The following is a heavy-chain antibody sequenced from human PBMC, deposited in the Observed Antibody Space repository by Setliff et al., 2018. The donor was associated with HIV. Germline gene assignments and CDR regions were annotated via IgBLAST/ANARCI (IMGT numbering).Heavy chain of an antibody. CDR1: GFTFSSYS. Sequence: PGGSLRLSCAASGFTFSSYSMNWVRQAPGKGLEWVSSISSSSSYIYYADSVKGRFTISRDNAKNSLYLQMNNLRAEDTAVYYCARDPSTVTTDYYGSGQIDYWGQGTLVTVSS. CDR3: ARDPSTVTTDYYGSGQIDY. V-gene: IGHV3-21*01. D-gene: IGHD3-10*01. J-gene: IGHJ4*02. CDR2: ISSSSSYI.